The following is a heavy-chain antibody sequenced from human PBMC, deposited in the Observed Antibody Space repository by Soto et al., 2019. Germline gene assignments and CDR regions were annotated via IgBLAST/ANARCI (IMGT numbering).Heavy chain of an antibody. J-gene: IGHJ4*02. CDR1: GFSFDLYG. CDR3: ARDRRHGSWTSNPPLVW. D-gene: IGHD3-10*01. V-gene: IGHV3-33*01. Sequence: QVQLVGSGGGVVQPRRSLSISCAASGFSFDLYGMHWVRQAPGKGLEWVAGIWYDGSNEDYADSVKGRFTISRDNSKNTLYLQMNSLRVEDTAEYYCARDRRHGSWTSNPPLVWWGQGTLVTVSS. CDR2: IWYDGSNE.